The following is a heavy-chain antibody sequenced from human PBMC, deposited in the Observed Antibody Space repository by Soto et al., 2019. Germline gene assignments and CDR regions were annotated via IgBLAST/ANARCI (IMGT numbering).Heavy chain of an antibody. D-gene: IGHD1-1*01. J-gene: IGHJ3*02. CDR3: TSMNDRDAFEI. Sequence: EEQLVESGGGLVKRGGSLRLSCAASGFNFNIAWLSWIRQAPGKGLEWVGRIKNKADGGTTDNAAPVKDRFTISRDDSKSTLYLQMNSLETEDTAMYYCTSMNDRDAFEIWGQGTMVTVSS. CDR1: GFNFNIAW. CDR2: IKNKADGGTT. V-gene: IGHV3-15*01.